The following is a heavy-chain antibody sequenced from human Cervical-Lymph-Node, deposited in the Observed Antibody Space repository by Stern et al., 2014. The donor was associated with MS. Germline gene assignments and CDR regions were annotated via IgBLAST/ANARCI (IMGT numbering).Heavy chain of an antibody. J-gene: IGHJ4*02. CDR1: GFTFSFYS. D-gene: IGHD1/OR15-1a*01. Sequence: VQLEESGGGVVQPGRSLRLSCAASGFTFSFYSMHWVRQAPGKGLEWVAVISFDGNNEYYADSVKGRFTISRDNSRDTLYVQLNSLRTEDTAMYYCARENNGAPDYWGQGTLVTVSS. CDR3: ARENNGAPDY. CDR2: ISFDGNNE. V-gene: IGHV3-30-3*01.